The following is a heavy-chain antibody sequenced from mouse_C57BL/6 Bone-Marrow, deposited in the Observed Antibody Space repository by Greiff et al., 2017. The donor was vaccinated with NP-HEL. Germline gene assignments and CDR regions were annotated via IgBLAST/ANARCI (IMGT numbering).Heavy chain of an antibody. J-gene: IGHJ2*01. CDR2: IDPSDSET. V-gene: IGHV1-52*01. CDR3: ARSQPYYFDY. Sequence: QVQLQQPGAELVRPGSSVKLSCKASGYTFTSYWMHWVKQRPIQGLEWIGNIDPSDSETHYNQKFKDKATLTVDKSSSTAYLQLSSLTSEDSAVYYCARSQPYYFDYWGQGTTLTVSS. D-gene: IGHD6-1*01. CDR1: GYTFTSYW.